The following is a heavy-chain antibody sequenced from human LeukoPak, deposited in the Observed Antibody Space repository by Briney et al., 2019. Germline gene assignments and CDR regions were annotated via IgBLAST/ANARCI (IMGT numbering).Heavy chain of an antibody. CDR2: IYSGGST. V-gene: IGHV3-53*01. Sequence: GGSLRLSCAASGFTVSSNYMSWVRQAPGKGLEWVSVIYSGGSTYYADSVKGRFTISRDNTKNTLYLQMNSLRAEDTAVYYCARELGAVDNWFDLWGQGTLVTVSS. CDR1: GFTVSSNY. J-gene: IGHJ5*02. D-gene: IGHD1-26*01. CDR3: ARELGAVDNWFDL.